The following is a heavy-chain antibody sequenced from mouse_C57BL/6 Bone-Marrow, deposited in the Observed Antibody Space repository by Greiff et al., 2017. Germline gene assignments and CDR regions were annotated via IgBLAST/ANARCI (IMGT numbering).Heavy chain of an antibody. CDR2: ISSGGSYT. D-gene: IGHD1-1*01. V-gene: IGHV5-6*02. Sequence: DVKLVESGGDLVKPGGSLKLSCAASGFTFSSYGMSWVRQTPDKRLEWVATISSGGSYTYYPDSVKGRFTISRDNAKNTLYLQRSSLKSEDTAMYYSARRGYYYGSRDYWGQGTTLTVSS. J-gene: IGHJ2*01. CDR3: ARRGYYYGSRDY. CDR1: GFTFSSYG.